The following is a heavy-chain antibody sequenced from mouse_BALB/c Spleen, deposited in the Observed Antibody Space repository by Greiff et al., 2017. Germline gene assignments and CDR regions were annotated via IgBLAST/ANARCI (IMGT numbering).Heavy chain of an antibody. CDR2: IYPGNSDT. D-gene: IGHD1-1*01. V-gene: IGHV1-5*01. CDR3: TRNYGSSYGWFAY. CDR1: GYTFTSYW. Sequence: EVQLQQPGAELVKPGASVKMSCKASGYTFTSYWMHWVKQRPGQGLEWIGAIYPGNSDTSYNQKFKGKAKLTAVTSTSTAYMELSSLTNEDSAVYYCTRNYGSSYGWFAYWGQGTLVTVSA. J-gene: IGHJ3*01.